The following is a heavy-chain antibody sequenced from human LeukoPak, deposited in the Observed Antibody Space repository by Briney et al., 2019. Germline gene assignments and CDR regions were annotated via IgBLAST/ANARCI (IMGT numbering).Heavy chain of an antibody. V-gene: IGHV4-59*01. CDR2: IYYSGST. Sequence: SETLSLTCTVSGGSISSYYWSWIRQPPGKGLEWFGYIYYSGSTNYKPSRKSRVTISVDTSKNHFSLKLSCVPAADTAVYYCAREVPDESSGYSVWGQGTLVTVS. CDR1: GGSISSYY. CDR3: AREVPDESSGYSV. J-gene: IGHJ1*01. D-gene: IGHD3-22*01.